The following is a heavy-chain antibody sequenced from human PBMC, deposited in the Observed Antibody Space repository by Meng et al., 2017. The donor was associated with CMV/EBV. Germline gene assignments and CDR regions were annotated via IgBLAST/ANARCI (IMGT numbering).Heavy chain of an antibody. CDR3: AKESCSSTSCYNYFDY. CDR1: GFTFSSYS. J-gene: IGHJ4*02. Sequence: GESLKISCAASGFTFSSYSMRWVRQAPGKGLEWVSVIYSGGSSTYYADSVKGRFTISRDNSKNTLYLQMNSLRAEDTAVYYCAKESCSSTSCYNYFDYWGQGTLVTVSS. CDR2: IYSGGSST. D-gene: IGHD2-2*02. V-gene: IGHV3-23*03.